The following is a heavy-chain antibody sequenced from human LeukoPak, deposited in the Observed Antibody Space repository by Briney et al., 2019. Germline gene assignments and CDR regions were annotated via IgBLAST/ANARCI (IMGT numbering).Heavy chain of an antibody. CDR3: ASENRYYFDY. J-gene: IGHJ4*02. CDR2: ISSSSSTI. D-gene: IGHD1-14*01. CDR1: GFTFSSYS. V-gene: IGHV3-48*04. Sequence: GGSLRLSCAASGFTFSSYSMNWVRQAPGKGLEWVSYISSSSSTIYYADSVKGRFTISRDNARNSLNLQMNSLRAEDTAVYYCASENRYYFDYWGQGTLVTVSS.